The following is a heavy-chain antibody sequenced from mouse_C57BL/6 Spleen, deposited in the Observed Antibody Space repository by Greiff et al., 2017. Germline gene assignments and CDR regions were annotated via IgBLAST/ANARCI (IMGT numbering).Heavy chain of an antibody. CDR2: ISGGGGNT. CDR1: GFTFSSYT. CDR3: ARQGYYYGRSPAWFAY. D-gene: IGHD1-1*01. V-gene: IGHV5-9*01. J-gene: IGHJ3*01. Sequence: EVQVVESGGGLVKPGGSLKLSCAASGFTFSSYTMSWVRQTPEKRLEWVATISGGGGNTYYPASVKGRFPISSDNAKNTLYLQMSRLRSDDTALYYCARQGYYYGRSPAWFAYWGQGTLVTVSA.